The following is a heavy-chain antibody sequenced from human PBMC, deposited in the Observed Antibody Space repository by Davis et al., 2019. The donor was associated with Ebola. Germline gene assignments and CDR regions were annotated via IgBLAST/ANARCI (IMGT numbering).Heavy chain of an antibody. D-gene: IGHD3-16*01. CDR3: ARGATERPAFDI. V-gene: IGHV1-69*13. J-gene: IGHJ3*02. Sequence: SVKVSCKASGGTFSSYAISWVRQAPGQGLEWMGGIIPIFGTANYAQKFQGRVTITADESTSTADMELSSLRSEDTAVYYCARGATERPAFDIWGQGTMVTVSS. CDR2: IIPIFGTA. CDR1: GGTFSSYA.